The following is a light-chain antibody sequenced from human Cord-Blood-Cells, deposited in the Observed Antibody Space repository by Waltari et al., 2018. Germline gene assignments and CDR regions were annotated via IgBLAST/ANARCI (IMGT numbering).Light chain of an antibody. CDR1: QSISSY. Sequence: IQMTQSQSSLSASVGDRVTITCRASQSISSYLNWYQQKPGKAPKLLIYAASSLQSGVPSRFRGSGSGTDFTLTISSLQPEDFATYYCQQSYSTPRTFGPGTKVDIK. CDR2: AAS. J-gene: IGKJ3*01. CDR3: QQSYSTPRT. V-gene: IGKV1-39*01.